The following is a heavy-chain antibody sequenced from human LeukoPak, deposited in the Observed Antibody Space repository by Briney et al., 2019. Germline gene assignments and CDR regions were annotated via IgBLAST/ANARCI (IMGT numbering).Heavy chain of an antibody. D-gene: IGHD3-10*01. CDR1: GYTFTSYG. J-gene: IGHJ4*02. CDR2: ISAYNGNT. Sequence: ASVKVSCKASGYTFTSYGISWVRQAPGQGLEWMGWISAYNGNTNYAQKLQGRVTMTTDTSMSTAYMELRSLRSDDTAVYYCARVHSYYYGSGSYCSDYWGQGTLVTVSS. CDR3: ARVHSYYYGSGSYCSDY. V-gene: IGHV1-18*01.